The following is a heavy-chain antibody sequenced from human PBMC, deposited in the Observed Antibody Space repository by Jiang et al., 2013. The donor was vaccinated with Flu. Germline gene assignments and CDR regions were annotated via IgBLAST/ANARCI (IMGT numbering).Heavy chain of an antibody. CDR2: IYYSGST. CDR1: GGSISSYY. Sequence: PGLVKPSETLSLTCTVSGGSISSYYWSWIRQPPGKGLEWIGYIYYSGSTNYNPSLKSRVTISVDTSKNQFSLKLSSVTAADTAVYYCARDRKQLDLYYYYGMDVWGQGTTVTVSS. V-gene: IGHV4-59*13. D-gene: IGHD6-13*01. J-gene: IGHJ6*02. CDR3: ARDRKQLDLYYYYGMDV.